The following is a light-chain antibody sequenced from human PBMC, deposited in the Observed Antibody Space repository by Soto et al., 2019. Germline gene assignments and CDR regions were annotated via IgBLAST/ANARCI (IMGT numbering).Light chain of an antibody. CDR3: QQYGSSGT. V-gene: IGKV3-20*01. Sequence: EIVLTQSPGTLSLSPGQRATLSCRASQRLSASDIAWYQQKPGQAPKFLIYGVSSRATGIPDRFSGSGSGTDFTLTISSLEPEDFAVYYCQQYGSSGTFGQGTKVDNK. J-gene: IGKJ1*01. CDR2: GVS. CDR1: QRLSASD.